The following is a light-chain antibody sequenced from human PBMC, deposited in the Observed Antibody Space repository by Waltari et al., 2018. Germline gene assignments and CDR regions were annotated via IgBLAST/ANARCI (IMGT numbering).Light chain of an antibody. CDR1: KSLLHSNGYNY. V-gene: IGKV2-28*01. CDR2: LGS. CDR3: MQALQTWT. J-gene: IGKJ1*01. Sequence: DIVMTQSPLSLHVTHGEPASISCRSSKSLLHSNGYNYLDLYLQQAGQSPQLLIDLGSTRASGVPDMFSGSGSGTDFTLKIIRVEAEDVGVYYCMQALQTWTFGQGTKVEIK.